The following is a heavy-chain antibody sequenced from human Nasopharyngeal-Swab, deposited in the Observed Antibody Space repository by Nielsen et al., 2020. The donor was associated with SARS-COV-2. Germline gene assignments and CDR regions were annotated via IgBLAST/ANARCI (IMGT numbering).Heavy chain of an antibody. CDR3: ARGPGLYSEIWSGYYAAFDI. J-gene: IGHJ3*02. CDR1: GGSFNDYR. Sequence: SQTLSLTCAVSGGSFNDYRWHWIRPAPGKGLQWIGEIHHSGTTNYNPSLKSRIRTSVDTPKKQFSLSLSSVTAADTAVNYCARGPGLYSEIWSGYYAAFDIWGQGTLVTVSS. V-gene: IGHV4-34*01. D-gene: IGHD3-3*01. CDR2: IHHSGTT.